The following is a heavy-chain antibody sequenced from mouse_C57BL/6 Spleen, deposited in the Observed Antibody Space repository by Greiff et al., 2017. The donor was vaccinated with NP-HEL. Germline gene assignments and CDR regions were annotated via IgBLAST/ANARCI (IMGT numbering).Heavy chain of an antibody. CDR2: IYPSDSET. D-gene: IGHD1-1*01. J-gene: IGHJ1*03. CDR3: ARSPLCYGSSHWYFDV. V-gene: IGHV1-61*01. Sequence: VQLQQPGAELVRPGSSVKLSCKASGYTFTSYWMDWVKQRPGQGLEWIGNIYPSDSETHYNQKFKDKATLTVDKSSSTAYMQLSSLTSEDSAVYYCARSPLCYGSSHWYFDVWGTGTTVTVSS. CDR1: GYTFTSYW.